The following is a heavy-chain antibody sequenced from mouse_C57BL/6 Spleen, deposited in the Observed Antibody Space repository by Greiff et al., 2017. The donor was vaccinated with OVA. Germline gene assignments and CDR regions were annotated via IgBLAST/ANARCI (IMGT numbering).Heavy chain of an antibody. CDR2: IRYDGSN. CDR3: ARWWSDDGYFDV. J-gene: IGHJ1*03. D-gene: IGHD2-12*01. Sequence: EVQLQESGPGLVKPSQSLSLSCSVPGYSITSGYYWYWIRQFPGNILEWMGFIRYDGSNNYNPSLQNRISITRDTSNNPFFLKLNSVTTENTATYDCARWWSDDGYFDVWGTGTTVTVSS. CDR1: GYSITSGYY. V-gene: IGHV3-6*01.